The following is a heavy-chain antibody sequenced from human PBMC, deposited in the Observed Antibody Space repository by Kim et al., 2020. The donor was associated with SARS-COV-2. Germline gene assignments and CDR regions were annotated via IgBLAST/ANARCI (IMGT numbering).Heavy chain of an antibody. V-gene: IGHV1-24*01. Sequence: ASVKVSCKVSGYTLTELSMHWVRPAPGKGLEWMGGFDPEDGETIYAQKFQGRVTMTEDTSTDTAYMELSSLRSEDTAVYYCATGPVIVGATGNWFDPWGQGTLVTVSS. CDR3: ATGPVIVGATGNWFDP. CDR1: GYTLTELS. D-gene: IGHD1-26*01. J-gene: IGHJ5*02. CDR2: FDPEDGET.